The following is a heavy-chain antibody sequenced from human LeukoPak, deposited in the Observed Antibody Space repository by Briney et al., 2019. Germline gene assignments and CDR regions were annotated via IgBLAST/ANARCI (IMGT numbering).Heavy chain of an antibody. CDR1: GFTFSNYW. CDR2: IKQDGSEK. D-gene: IGHD3-10*01. V-gene: IGHV3-7*01. J-gene: IGHJ4*02. Sequence: GGSLRLSCAASGFTFSNYWMSWVRQAPGKGLEWVANIKQDGSEKYYVDSVKGRFTISRDNAKNSLYLQMNSLRAEDTAVYCRASGVHYFDYWGQGTLVTVSS. CDR3: ASGVHYFDY.